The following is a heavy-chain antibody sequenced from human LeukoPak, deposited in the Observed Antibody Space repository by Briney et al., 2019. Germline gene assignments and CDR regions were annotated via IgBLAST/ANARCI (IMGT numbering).Heavy chain of an antibody. CDR3: ARGGGDFWSGYSDY. Sequence: VASVKVSCKASGYTFTSYDINWVRQATGQGLEWMGWMNPNSGNTGYAQKFQGRVTMTRNTSISTAYMELSSLRSDDTAVYYCARGGGDFWSGYSDYWGQGTLVTVSS. CDR2: MNPNSGNT. V-gene: IGHV1-8*01. CDR1: GYTFTSYD. J-gene: IGHJ4*02. D-gene: IGHD3-3*01.